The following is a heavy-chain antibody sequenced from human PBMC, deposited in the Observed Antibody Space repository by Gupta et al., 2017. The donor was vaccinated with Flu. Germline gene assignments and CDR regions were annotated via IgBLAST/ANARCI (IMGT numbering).Heavy chain of an antibody. CDR3: AKDRSYNFGEPLDY. CDR1: GFIFSDYG. V-gene: IGHV3-30*18. Sequence: QVQLVESGGGVVQPGRSLRLSCAASGFIFSDYGMHWVRQAPGKGLEWVAIISYDGSNKYYVDSEKGRFTISRDNSKNTLYLQINSLGPEDTAVYYCAKDRSYNFGEPLDYWGQGTLVIVSS. J-gene: IGHJ4*02. CDR2: ISYDGSNK. D-gene: IGHD1-26*01.